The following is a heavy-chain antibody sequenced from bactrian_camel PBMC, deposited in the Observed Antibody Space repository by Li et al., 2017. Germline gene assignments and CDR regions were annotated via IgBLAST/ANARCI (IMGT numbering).Heavy chain of an antibody. Sequence: VQLVESGGGSVQPGGSLRLSCVASGFTFSTYYMSWVRQTPGKGLEWVSGINGVGVNTYYADSVKGRFTISRDNAKNTVYLQMTTLASEDAGLYYCATVGPAVFGLWGQGTQVTVS. J-gene: IGHJ6*01. CDR3: ATVGPAVFGL. CDR2: INGVGVNT. V-gene: IGHV3S40*01. CDR1: GFTFSTYY.